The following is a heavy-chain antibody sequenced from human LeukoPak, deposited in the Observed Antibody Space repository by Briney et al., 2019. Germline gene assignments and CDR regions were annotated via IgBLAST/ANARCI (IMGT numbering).Heavy chain of an antibody. Sequence: NPGGSLRLSCAASGFTFSSYSINWVRQAPGKGLEWVSSISSSSSYIYYADSVKGRFTISRDNAKNSLYLQMNSLRAEDTAVYYCARDNHSGYCSSTSCYPVGLDVWGKGTTVTVSS. CDR1: GFTFSSYS. V-gene: IGHV3-21*01. D-gene: IGHD2-2*01. J-gene: IGHJ6*04. CDR2: ISSSSSYI. CDR3: ARDNHSGYCSSTSCYPVGLDV.